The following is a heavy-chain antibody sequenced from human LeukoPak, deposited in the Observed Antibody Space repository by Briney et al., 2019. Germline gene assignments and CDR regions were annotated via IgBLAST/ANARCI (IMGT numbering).Heavy chain of an antibody. CDR1: GYTLTSYY. J-gene: IGHJ5*02. D-gene: IGHD6-13*01. Sequence: ASVKVSCKASGYTLTSYYMHCVRQAPGQGLEWMGIINPSGGSTSYAQKFQGRVTMTTDTSTSTAYMELRSLRSDDTAVYYCAREVAAAGTGNWFDPWGQGTLVTVSS. CDR3: AREVAAAGTGNWFDP. CDR2: INPSGGST. V-gene: IGHV1-46*01.